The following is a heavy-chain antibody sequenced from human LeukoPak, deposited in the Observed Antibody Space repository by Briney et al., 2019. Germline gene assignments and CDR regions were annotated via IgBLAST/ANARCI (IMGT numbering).Heavy chain of an antibody. D-gene: IGHD3-9*01. V-gene: IGHV5-51*01. CDR2: IYPDDSDT. CDR3: ARPDILTGVGAFDI. Sequence: GESLKISCKGSGYSFTNYWIGWVRQMPGKGLEYMGIIYPDDSDTRYSPSFQGQVTISADKSISTAYLQWSSLKASDTAMYYCARPDILTGVGAFDIWGQGTMVTVSS. J-gene: IGHJ3*02. CDR1: GYSFTNYW.